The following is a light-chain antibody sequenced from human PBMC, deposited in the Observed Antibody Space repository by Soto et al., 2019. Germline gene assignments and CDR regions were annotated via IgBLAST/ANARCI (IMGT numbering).Light chain of an antibody. V-gene: IGKV3-20*01. J-gene: IGKJ1*01. Sequence: DTVLTQSPGTLSLSPWERATLSCRASQSVSNNYLAWYQQKPGQAPRLLIYGASSRATGIPDRFSGSGSGTEFTLTITSLQPDDFATYYCQQYNSYPWTFGQGTKVDIK. CDR2: GAS. CDR3: QQYNSYPWT. CDR1: QSVSNNY.